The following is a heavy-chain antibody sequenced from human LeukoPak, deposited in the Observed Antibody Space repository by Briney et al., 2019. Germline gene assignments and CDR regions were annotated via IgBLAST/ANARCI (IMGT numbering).Heavy chain of an antibody. CDR3: ARAYVVVPAAISWAFDY. CDR1: GGTFSSYA. J-gene: IGHJ4*02. V-gene: IGHV1-69*13. CDR2: IIPIFGTA. Sequence: ASVKVSCKASGGTFSSYAISWVRQAPGQGLEWMGGIIPIFGTANCAQKFQGRVTITADESTSTAYMELSSLRSEDTAVYYCARAYVVVPAAISWAFDYWGQGTLVTVSS. D-gene: IGHD2-2*02.